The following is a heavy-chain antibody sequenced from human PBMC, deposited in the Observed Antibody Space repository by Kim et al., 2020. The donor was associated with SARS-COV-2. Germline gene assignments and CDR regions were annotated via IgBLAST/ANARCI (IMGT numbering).Heavy chain of an antibody. CDR2: IYYSGST. CDR1: GGSFSSSSYY. CDR3: ARGPRSSVVSATYFDY. J-gene: IGHJ4*01. D-gene: IGHD2-15*01. Sequence: SETLSLTCTVSGGSFSSSSYYWGWIRQPPGKGLEWIGSIYYSGSTYYNPSLKSRVTISVDTSKNQFSLKLSSVTAADTAVYYCARGPRSSVVSATYFDY. V-gene: IGHV4-39*07.